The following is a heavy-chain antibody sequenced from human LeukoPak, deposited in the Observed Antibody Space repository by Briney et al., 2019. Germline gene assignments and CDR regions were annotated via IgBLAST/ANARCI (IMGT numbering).Heavy chain of an antibody. CDR1: GGTISTYY. J-gene: IGHJ5*02. D-gene: IGHD6-13*01. CDR2: IYYSGTT. Sequence: PSETLSLTCTVSGGTISTYYWSWIRQPPGKGLEWIGHIYYSGTTNYNPSLKSRVTISLDTSKNQFSLKLTSVTAADTAVYYCARSSSWYSWFDPWGQGTLVTVSS. CDR3: ARSSSWYSWFDP. V-gene: IGHV4-59*01.